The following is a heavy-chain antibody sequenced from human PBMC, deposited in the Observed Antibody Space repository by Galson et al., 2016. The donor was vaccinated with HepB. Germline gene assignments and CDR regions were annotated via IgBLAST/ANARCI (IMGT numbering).Heavy chain of an antibody. J-gene: IGHJ4*02. CDR2: MDINGERK. D-gene: IGHD6-19*01. CDR1: GFKFSDFY. CDR3: ARASGWDS. V-gene: IGHV3-11*01. Sequence: SLRLSCAASGFKFSDFYMSWIRQTPGKGLEWVSYMDINGERKYYTDSVKGRFNVSRDNSKNQLYLQMNNLTADDTAVYYCARASGWDSWGQGTLVTVSS.